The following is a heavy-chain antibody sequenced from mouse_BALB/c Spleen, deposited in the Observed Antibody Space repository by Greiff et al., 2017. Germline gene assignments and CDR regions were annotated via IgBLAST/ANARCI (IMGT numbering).Heavy chain of an antibody. CDR2: ISSGSSTI. J-gene: IGHJ4*01. CDR1: GFTFSSFG. CDR3: ARNYGSSHYYAMDY. D-gene: IGHD1-1*01. Sequence: EVQLVESGGGLVQPGGSRKLSCAASGFTFSSFGMHWVRQAPEKGLEWVAYISSGSSTIYYADTVKGRFTISRDNPKNTLFLQMTSLRSEDTAMYYCARNYGSSHYYAMDYWGQGTSVTVSS. V-gene: IGHV5-17*02.